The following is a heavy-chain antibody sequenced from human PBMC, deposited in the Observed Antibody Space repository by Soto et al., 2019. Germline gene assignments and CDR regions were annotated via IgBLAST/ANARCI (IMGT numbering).Heavy chain of an antibody. V-gene: IGHV4-30-4*01. CDR1: GGSISSGDYY. J-gene: IGHJ5*02. Sequence: ASETLSLTCTVSGGSISSGDYYWSWIRQPPGKGLEWIGYIYYSGSTYYNPSLKSRVTISVDTSKNQFSLKLSSVTAADTAVYYCAGHRPGRVPAASMRLNWFDPWGQGTLVTVSS. CDR2: IYYSGST. D-gene: IGHD2-2*01. CDR3: AGHRPGRVPAASMRLNWFDP.